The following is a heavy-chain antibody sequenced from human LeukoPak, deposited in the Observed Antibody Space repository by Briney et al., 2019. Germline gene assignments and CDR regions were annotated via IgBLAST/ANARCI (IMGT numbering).Heavy chain of an antibody. D-gene: IGHD6-19*01. CDR1: GGSFSGYY. Sequence: SETLSLTCAVYGGSFSGYYWSWNRQPPGKGLEWIGEINHSGSTNYNPSLKSRVTISVDTSKNQFSLKLSSVTAADTAVYYCARGRGSSGWLGWGQGTLVTVSS. J-gene: IGHJ4*02. V-gene: IGHV4-34*01. CDR3: ARGRGSSGWLG. CDR2: INHSGST.